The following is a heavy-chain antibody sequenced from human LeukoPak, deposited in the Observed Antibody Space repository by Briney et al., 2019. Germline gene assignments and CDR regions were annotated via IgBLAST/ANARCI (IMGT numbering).Heavy chain of an antibody. J-gene: IGHJ4*02. D-gene: IGHD1-1*01. V-gene: IGHV3-21*01. CDR3: ATGIRERGFDY. CDR1: GFTFSTSA. Sequence: GGSLRLSCAASGFTFSTSAMNWVRQAPGRGLEWVSSISPTGGAIFYAASLRGRIIISRDNAKNSLFLQMNSLTAEDTALYFCATGIRERGFDYWGQGTLVTVSS. CDR2: ISPTGGAI.